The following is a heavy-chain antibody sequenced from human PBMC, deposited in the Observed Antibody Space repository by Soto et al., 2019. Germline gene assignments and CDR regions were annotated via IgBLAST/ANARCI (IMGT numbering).Heavy chain of an antibody. J-gene: IGHJ4*02. V-gene: IGHV4-59*01. CDR2: VYYSGTT. Sequence: PSETLSLTCTVSNGSINNYYWTWIRQSPGKGLEWIGFVYYSGTTNYNPSLKSRVTISLHTSKSQFSLRLSSVTAADPAVYYCARAPRDAIPDYWGQGTLVTVSS. CDR1: NGSINNYY. CDR3: ARAPRDAIPDY. D-gene: IGHD2-2*01.